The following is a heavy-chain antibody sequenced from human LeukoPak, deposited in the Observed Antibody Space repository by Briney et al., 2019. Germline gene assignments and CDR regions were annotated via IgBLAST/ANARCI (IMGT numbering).Heavy chain of an antibody. CDR2: IKHSGST. Sequence: SETLSLTCAVYGGSFSGYYWSWIRQPPGKGLEWIGEIKHSGSTNYNPSLKSRVTISVDTSKNQVSLKLSSVTAADTAVYYCARGLNQYRSLGYWGQGTLVTVSS. V-gene: IGHV4-34*01. D-gene: IGHD5-12*01. CDR3: ARGLNQYRSLGY. CDR1: GGSFSGYY. J-gene: IGHJ4*02.